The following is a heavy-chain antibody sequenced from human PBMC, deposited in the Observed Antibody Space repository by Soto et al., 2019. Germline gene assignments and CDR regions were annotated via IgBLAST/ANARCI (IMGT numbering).Heavy chain of an antibody. Sequence: GGSLRLSCAASGFTFSSYGMHWVRQAPGKGLEWVAVISYDGSNKYYADSVKGRFTISRDNSKNTLYLQMNSLRAEDTAVYYCANLAGYDFWSGYYQLYYYYGMDVWGQGTTVT. CDR1: GFTFSSYG. V-gene: IGHV3-30*18. CDR2: ISYDGSNK. CDR3: ANLAGYDFWSGYYQLYYYYGMDV. D-gene: IGHD3-3*01. J-gene: IGHJ6*02.